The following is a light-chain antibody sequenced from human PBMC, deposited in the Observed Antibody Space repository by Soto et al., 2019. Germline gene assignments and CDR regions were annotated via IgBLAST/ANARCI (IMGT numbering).Light chain of an antibody. V-gene: IGKV1-9*01. CDR1: QDINTN. J-gene: IGKJ5*01. Sequence: DIQLTQSPSFLSASGGDRVTITCRASQDINTNLAWYQQKPGKAPKLLIFAASTLQNGVPSRFSGSGSGTEFTVTITSLQPEDFATYSCQQRKSYPITFGQGTRLEIK. CDR3: QQRKSYPIT. CDR2: AAS.